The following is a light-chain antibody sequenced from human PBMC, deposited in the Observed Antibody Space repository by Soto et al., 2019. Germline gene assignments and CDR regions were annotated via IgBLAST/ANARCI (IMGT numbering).Light chain of an antibody. CDR2: DTD. CDR3: GTWDSSLSAEV. Sequence: QSVLTQPPSVSAAPGQKVTISCSGSSSNIGTDYVSWYQHLPGTAPKLLIYDTDKRPSGIPDRFSGSKSGTSATLGITGLQTGDEADYYCGTWDSSLSAEVFGGGTKVTVL. J-gene: IGLJ2*01. V-gene: IGLV1-51*01. CDR1: SSNIGTDY.